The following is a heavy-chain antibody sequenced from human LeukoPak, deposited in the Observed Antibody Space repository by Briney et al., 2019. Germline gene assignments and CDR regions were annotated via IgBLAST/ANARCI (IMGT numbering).Heavy chain of an antibody. CDR3: AKEPYDSGSYCFDY. CDR2: ISGSGGSA. D-gene: IGHD1-26*01. V-gene: IGHV3-23*01. CDR1: GFTFSSYA. J-gene: IGHJ4*02. Sequence: GGSLRLSCAASGFTFSSYAMSWVRQAPGKGLEWVSTISGSGGSAYYADSVKGRFTISRDNSKNTLYLQMNSLRAEDTAVYYCAKEPYDSGSYCFDYWGQGTLVTVSS.